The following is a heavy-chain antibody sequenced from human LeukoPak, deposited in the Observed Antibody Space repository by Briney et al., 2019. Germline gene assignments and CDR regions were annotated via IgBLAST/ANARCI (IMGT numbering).Heavy chain of an antibody. D-gene: IGHD5-18*01. CDR2: ISGSGGSA. V-gene: IGHV3-23*01. CDR1: GFTFSSYA. J-gene: IGHJ4*02. CDR3: ARDGYSFGHDFDY. Sequence: PGGSMRLSCAAVGFTFSSYAMSWVRQAPGKGLEWVSAISGSGGSAYYADSVKGRFTISRDNSKNTLYLQMNSLRAEDTAVYYCARDGYSFGHDFDYWGQGTLVTVSS.